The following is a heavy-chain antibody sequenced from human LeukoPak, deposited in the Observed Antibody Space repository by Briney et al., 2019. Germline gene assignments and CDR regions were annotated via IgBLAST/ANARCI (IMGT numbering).Heavy chain of an antibody. J-gene: IGHJ4*02. CDR3: ARGGQQLVPSYFDY. V-gene: IGHV3-33*08. CDR2: IWYDGSNK. CDR1: GFTFSSYW. D-gene: IGHD6-13*01. Sequence: GGSLRLSCAASGFTFSSYWMSWVRQAPGKGLEWVAVIWYDGSNKYYADSVKGRFTISRDNSKNTLYLQMNSLRAEDTAVYYCARGGQQLVPSYFDYWGQGTLVTVSS.